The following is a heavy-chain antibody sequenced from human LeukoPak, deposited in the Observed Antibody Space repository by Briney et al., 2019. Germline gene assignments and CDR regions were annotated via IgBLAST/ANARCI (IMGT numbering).Heavy chain of an antibody. Sequence: SETLSLTCTVSSGSISSGSYYWSWIRQPAGKGLEWIGRIYTSGSTNYNPSLKSRVTISVDTSKNQFSLKLSSVTAADTAVYYCARVREDGYNYEGGVDDYWGQGTLVTVSS. V-gene: IGHV4-61*02. J-gene: IGHJ4*02. CDR3: ARVREDGYNYEGGVDDY. CDR2: IYTSGST. D-gene: IGHD5-24*01. CDR1: SGSISSGSYY.